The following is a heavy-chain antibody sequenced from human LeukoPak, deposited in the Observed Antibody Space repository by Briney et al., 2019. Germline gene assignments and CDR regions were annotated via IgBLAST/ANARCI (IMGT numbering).Heavy chain of an antibody. Sequence: GGSLRLSCAASGFTFSSYAMHWVRQAPGKGLEWAAVISYDGSNKYYADSVKGRFTISRDNSKNTLYLQMNSLRAEDTAVYYCARDYYDSSSYYFPGDYWGQGTLVTVSS. CDR2: ISYDGSNK. CDR1: GFTFSSYA. V-gene: IGHV3-30-3*01. CDR3: ARDYYDSSSYYFPGDY. J-gene: IGHJ4*02. D-gene: IGHD3-22*01.